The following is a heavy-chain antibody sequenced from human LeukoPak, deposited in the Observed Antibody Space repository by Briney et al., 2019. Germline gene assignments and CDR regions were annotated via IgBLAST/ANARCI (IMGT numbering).Heavy chain of an antibody. V-gene: IGHV4-4*07. CDR3: ARADSSDYEGWFDP. D-gene: IGHD3-22*01. J-gene: IGHJ5*02. CDR2: IYSSGNT. CDR1: GGSISGYY. Sequence: SETLSLTCTVSGGSISGYYWSWIRQPAGKGLEWIGRIYSSGNTNYNPSLKSRVTMSVDTAKNQFSLKLSSVTAADTAVYYCARADSSDYEGWFDPWGQGTLVTVSS.